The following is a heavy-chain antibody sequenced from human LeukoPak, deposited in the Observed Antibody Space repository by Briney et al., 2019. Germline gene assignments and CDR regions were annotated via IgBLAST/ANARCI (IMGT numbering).Heavy chain of an antibody. CDR2: IYYSGST. V-gene: IGHV4-39*07. J-gene: IGHJ4*02. CDR1: GGSISSSSYY. D-gene: IGHD5-18*01. CDR3: ARGTVYTAMGN. Sequence: SETLSLTCTVSGGSISSSSYYWGWIRQPPGKGLEWIGSIYYSGSTYYNPSLKSRVTISVDTSKNQFSLKLSSVTAADTAVYYCARGTVYTAMGNWGQGTLVTVSS.